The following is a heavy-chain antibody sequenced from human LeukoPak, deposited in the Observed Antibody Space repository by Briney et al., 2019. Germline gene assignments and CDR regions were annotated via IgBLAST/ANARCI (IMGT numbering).Heavy chain of an antibody. J-gene: IGHJ4*02. CDR2: IYYSGTT. V-gene: IGHV4-59*01. Sequence: SETLSLTCTVSGGSLRSNYWAWIRQPPGKGLEWIGLIYYSGTTNYNPSLKSRVSMSVDTSKKEFSLELTSVTAADTAVYYCARTYYDSSSYGLPFEFWGQGTLVAVSS. D-gene: IGHD3-22*01. CDR3: ARTYYDSSSYGLPFEF. CDR1: GGSLRSNY.